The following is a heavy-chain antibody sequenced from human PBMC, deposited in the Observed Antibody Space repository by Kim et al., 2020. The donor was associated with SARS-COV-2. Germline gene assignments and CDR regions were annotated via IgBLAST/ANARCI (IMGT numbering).Heavy chain of an antibody. CDR1: GFTFNDHY. Sequence: GGSLRLSCEASGFTFNDHYISWIRQAPGKGLEWVSYISGDSSYSYYADSVKGRFSISRDTAKKSVYLQMNSLRVDDKATYYCARHSYCNSVRCQAEYF. CDR3: ARHSYCNSVRCQAEYF. CDR2: ISGDSSYS. D-gene: IGHD2-2*01. J-gene: IGHJ1*01. V-gene: IGHV3-11*03.